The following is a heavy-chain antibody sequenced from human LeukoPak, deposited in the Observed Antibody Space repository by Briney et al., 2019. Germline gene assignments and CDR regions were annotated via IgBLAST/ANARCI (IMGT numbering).Heavy chain of an antibody. CDR1: GYTFTGYY. CDR2: INPNSGGT. J-gene: IGHJ4*02. V-gene: IGHV1-2*02. CDR3: ARDLPYSSSWESIDY. Sequence: ASVKVSCKASGYTFTGYYMHWVRQAPGQGLEWMGWINPNSGGTNYAQKFQGRVTMTRDTSISTAYMELSRLRSDDTAAYYCARDLPYSSSWESIDYWGQGTLVTVSS. D-gene: IGHD6-13*01.